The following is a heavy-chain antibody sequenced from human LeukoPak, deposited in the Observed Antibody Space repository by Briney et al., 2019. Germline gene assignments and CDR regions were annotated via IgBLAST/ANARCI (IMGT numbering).Heavy chain of an antibody. D-gene: IGHD2-21*02. Sequence: ASVKVSCKASGYTFAIYGISWVRQAPGQGLEWMAWISPYDGDTNYAQNFEGRVTMTTETSTSTAYMELRSLRSDDTAIHYCARDYCTRGGDCYKEDLFDPWGQGTLVTVSS. CDR1: GYTFAIYG. J-gene: IGHJ5*02. CDR3: ARDYCTRGGDCYKEDLFDP. V-gene: IGHV1-18*01. CDR2: ISPYDGDT.